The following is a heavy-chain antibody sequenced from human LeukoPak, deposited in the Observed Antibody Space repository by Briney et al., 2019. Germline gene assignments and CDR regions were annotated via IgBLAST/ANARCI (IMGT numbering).Heavy chain of an antibody. D-gene: IGHD1-26*01. CDR3: TTDLRRELPPSDY. J-gene: IGHJ4*02. Sequence: PGGSLRLSCAASGFTFSNAWMSWVRQAPGKGLEWVGRIRSTADGGTTDYVAPVKGRFTISRDDSKNTLFLQMNSLKTEDTAVYYCTTDLRRELPPSDYWGQGTLVTVSS. V-gene: IGHV3-15*01. CDR2: IRSTADGGTT. CDR1: GFTFSNAW.